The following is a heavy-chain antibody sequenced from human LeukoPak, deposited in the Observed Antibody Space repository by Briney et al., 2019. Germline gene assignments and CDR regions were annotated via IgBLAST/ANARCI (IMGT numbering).Heavy chain of an antibody. CDR1: GGSISSYY. CDR3: ARRGYDILTGYYKGFDY. Sequence: SETLSLTCTVSGGSISSYYWSWIRQPPGKGLEWIGYIYYSGSTNYNPSLKSRVTISVDTSKNQFSLKLSSVTAADTAVYYCARRGYDILTGYYKGFDYWGQGTLVTVSS. J-gene: IGHJ4*02. D-gene: IGHD3-9*01. CDR2: IYYSGST. V-gene: IGHV4-59*01.